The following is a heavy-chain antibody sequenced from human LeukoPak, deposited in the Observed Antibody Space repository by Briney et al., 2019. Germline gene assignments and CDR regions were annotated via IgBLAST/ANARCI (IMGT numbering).Heavy chain of an antibody. V-gene: IGHV3-23*01. CDR2: INGSGGST. CDR1: GFTFSSYA. J-gene: IGHJ4*02. Sequence: PGGSLRLSCAASGFTFSSYAMSWVRQAPGKGLEWVSAINGSGGSTYYADSVKGRFTISRDNSKNTLYLQMNSLRAEDTAVYYCAKGSSYYYDSSGYYPFDYWGQGTLVTVSS. D-gene: IGHD3-22*01. CDR3: AKGSSYYYDSSGYYPFDY.